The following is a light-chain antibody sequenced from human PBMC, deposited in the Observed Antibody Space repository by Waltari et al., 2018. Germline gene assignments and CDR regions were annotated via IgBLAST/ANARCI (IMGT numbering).Light chain of an antibody. CDR3: QQRVNWPLT. V-gene: IGKV3-11*01. CDR1: QSVSRY. J-gene: IGKJ4*01. Sequence: ELVLTQSPATLSLSPGDRATLSCRASQSVSRYLVWYQQKPGQAPRLLLYDASNRATGIPARFSGSGSGTDFTLTISSLEPEDFAVYYCQQRVNWPLTFGGGTNVEI. CDR2: DAS.